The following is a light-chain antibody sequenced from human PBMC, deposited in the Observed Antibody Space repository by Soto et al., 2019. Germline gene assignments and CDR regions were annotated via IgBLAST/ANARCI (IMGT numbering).Light chain of an antibody. CDR2: DVS. V-gene: IGLV2-11*01. CDR3: CSYAGSSSYV. CDR1: SSDVGGYNY. J-gene: IGLJ1*01. Sequence: QSALTQPRSVSGSPGQSVTISCTGTSSDVGGYNYVSWYQQHPGKAPKVMIYDVSKRPSGVPDRLSGSKSGNTASLTISGLQAEDEADYYCCSYAGSSSYVFGAGTMLTVL.